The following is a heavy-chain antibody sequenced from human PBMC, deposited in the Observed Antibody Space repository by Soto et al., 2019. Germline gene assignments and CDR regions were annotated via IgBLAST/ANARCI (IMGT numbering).Heavy chain of an antibody. CDR2: ISATGTTT. CDR3: APYSSPFDY. Sequence: EVQLMESGGGLVQPGGSLRLTCAASEFSFSSYALNWVRQDPAKGLEWVSAISATGTTTYYADSVNGRFTISRDTSKRTLFLLMDSLSPEDTAVYYCAPYSSPFDYSVHGTLVTVSS. CDR1: EFSFSSYA. J-gene: IGHJ4*01. D-gene: IGHD6-13*01. V-gene: IGHV3-23*01.